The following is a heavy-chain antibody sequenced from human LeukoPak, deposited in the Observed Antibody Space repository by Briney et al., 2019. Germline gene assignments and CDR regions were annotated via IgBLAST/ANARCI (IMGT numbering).Heavy chain of an antibody. D-gene: IGHD1-20*01. CDR3: ARTGSENWYNWNHYYYYYYMDV. CDR2: IYTSGST. V-gene: IGHV4-4*07. J-gene: IGHJ6*03. CDR1: GGSISSYY. Sequence: SETLSLTCTVSGGSISSYYWSWIRQPAGKGLEWIGRIYTSGSTYYNPSLKSRVTMSVDTSKNQFSLKLSSVTAADTAVYYCARTGSENWYNWNHYYYYYYMDVWGKGTTVTVSS.